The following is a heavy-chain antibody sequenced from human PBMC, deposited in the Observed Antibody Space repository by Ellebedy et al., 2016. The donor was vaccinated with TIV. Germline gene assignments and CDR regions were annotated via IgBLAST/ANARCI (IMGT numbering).Heavy chain of an antibody. CDR1: GYIFSNYY. Sequence: AASVKVTCKASGYIFSNYYMHWVRQPPGQGLEWMGRIIPILGIANYAQKFQGRVTITADNTTITAYMELSSLRSEDTAVYDCAKDTDIVVVPAANWFDPWGQGTLVTVSS. CDR2: IIPILGIA. CDR3: AKDTDIVVVPAANWFDP. V-gene: IGHV1-69*04. J-gene: IGHJ5*02. D-gene: IGHD2-2*01.